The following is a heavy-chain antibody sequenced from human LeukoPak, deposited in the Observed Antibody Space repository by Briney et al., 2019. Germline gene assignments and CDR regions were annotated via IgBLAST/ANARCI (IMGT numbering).Heavy chain of an antibody. Sequence: ASVTVSCTSSGGTFNTHIFNWVRQAPGQGLEWMGRITPVIGTTKYAQRFQARVTITADRSTSTAYLKLSGLTYDDTAVYYCTRVTLRGSKYNWFDPWGQGTHVSVSS. CDR1: GGTFNTHI. D-gene: IGHD1-26*01. CDR2: ITPVIGTT. J-gene: IGHJ5*02. CDR3: TRVTLRGSKYNWFDP. V-gene: IGHV1-69*08.